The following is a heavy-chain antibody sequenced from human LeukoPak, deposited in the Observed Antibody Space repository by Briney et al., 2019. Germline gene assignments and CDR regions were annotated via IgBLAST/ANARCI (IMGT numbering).Heavy chain of an antibody. V-gene: IGHV4-59*08. CDR3: AMWGTTVVTLIDY. Sequence: SETLSLTCTGSGGSISSYYWSWIRQPPGKGLEWMGYIYYSKSTNYNPSLKSRVAISVDTSKNQFSLKLSSVTAADTAVYYCAMWGTTVVTLIDYWGQGALVTVSS. D-gene: IGHD4-23*01. J-gene: IGHJ4*02. CDR1: GGSISSYY. CDR2: IYYSKST.